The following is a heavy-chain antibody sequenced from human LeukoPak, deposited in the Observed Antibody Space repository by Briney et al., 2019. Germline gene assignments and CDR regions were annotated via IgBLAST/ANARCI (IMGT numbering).Heavy chain of an antibody. V-gene: IGHV3-30*18. Sequence: GGCLTLSCAPSAFTLSTYGMHWVRPAAGRGLEWVALISHEGSYKNYADSVKGRFTISRDNSKQTLYLQMNSLRPEDTAVYYCAEGQFGHNWNDALDCWRQGTLVTVSS. J-gene: IGHJ4*02. CDR3: AEGQFGHNWNDALDC. CDR1: AFTLSTYG. D-gene: IGHD1-1*01. CDR2: ISHEGSYK.